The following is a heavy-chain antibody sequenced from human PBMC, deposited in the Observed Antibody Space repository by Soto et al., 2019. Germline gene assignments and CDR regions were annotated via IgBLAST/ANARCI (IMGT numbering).Heavy chain of an antibody. Sequence: QVQLVQSGAEVKKPGSSVKVSCKASGGTFSSYAISWVRQAPGQGLEWMGGVIPIFGTANYAQKFEVRVTITADKSTSTAYMELSSLRAEDTAVYYCARGFDFWSGYTRHGMDVWGQGTTVTVSS. CDR1: GGTFSSYA. J-gene: IGHJ6*02. D-gene: IGHD3-3*01. CDR3: ARGFDFWSGYTRHGMDV. V-gene: IGHV1-69*06. CDR2: VIPIFGTA.